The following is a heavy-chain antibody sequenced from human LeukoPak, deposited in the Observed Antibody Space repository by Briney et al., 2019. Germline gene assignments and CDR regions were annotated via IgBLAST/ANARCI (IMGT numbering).Heavy chain of an antibody. CDR1: GGSISSYY. D-gene: IGHD5-18*01. V-gene: IGHV4-59*01. CDR2: IYYSGST. Sequence: SETLSLTCTVSGGSISSYYWSWIRQPPGKGLEWIGYIYYSGSTNYNPSLKSRVTISVDTSKNQFSLKLSSVTAADTAVYYCARWAMARFDYWGQGTLVTVSS. CDR3: ARWAMARFDY. J-gene: IGHJ4*02.